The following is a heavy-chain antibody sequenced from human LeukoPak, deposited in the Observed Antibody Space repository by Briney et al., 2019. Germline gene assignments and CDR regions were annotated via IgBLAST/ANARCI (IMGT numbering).Heavy chain of an antibody. CDR2: IWFDGSNK. Sequence: PGGSLRLSCAASGFTFSNYGIHWVRQATGKGLEWVAFIWFDGSNKHYADSVKGRFTISRDNSEDTLYLQMNSLRAEDTAVYYCVRDPSGSGFAFDSWGQGALVTVSS. CDR1: GFTFSNYG. D-gene: IGHD1-1*01. J-gene: IGHJ4*02. V-gene: IGHV3-33*08. CDR3: VRDPSGSGFAFDS.